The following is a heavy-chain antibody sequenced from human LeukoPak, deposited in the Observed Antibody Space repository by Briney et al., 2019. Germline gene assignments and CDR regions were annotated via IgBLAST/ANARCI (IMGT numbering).Heavy chain of an antibody. V-gene: IGHV3-21*01. CDR1: EFVFGNYT. Sequence: GGSLRLSCPAPEFVFGNYTMNWVRQAPGKGLEFVSSISSSSGYIYYADSVRGRFTISRDNAEKSLYLQMNSLRAEDTAVYYCARETYYYDGSRYRLTDWFDSWGQGTLVTVSS. CDR2: ISSSSGYI. D-gene: IGHD3-22*01. CDR3: ARETYYYDGSRYRLTDWFDS. J-gene: IGHJ5*01.